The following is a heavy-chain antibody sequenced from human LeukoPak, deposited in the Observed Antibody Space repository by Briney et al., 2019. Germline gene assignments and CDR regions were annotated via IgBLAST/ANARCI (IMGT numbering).Heavy chain of an antibody. V-gene: IGHV3-30-3*01. Sequence: GGSLRLSCAASGFTFGSYAMHWVRQAPGKGLEWVAVISYDGSNKYYADSVKGRFTISRDNSKNTLYLQMNSLRAEDTAVYYCARDHGYDSSGSLDYWGQGTLVTVSS. CDR1: GFTFGSYA. J-gene: IGHJ4*02. CDR3: ARDHGYDSSGSLDY. CDR2: ISYDGSNK. D-gene: IGHD3-22*01.